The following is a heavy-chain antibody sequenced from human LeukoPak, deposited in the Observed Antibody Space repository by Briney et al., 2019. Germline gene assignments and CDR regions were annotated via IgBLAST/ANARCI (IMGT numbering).Heavy chain of an antibody. J-gene: IGHJ5*02. V-gene: IGHV1-69*06. CDR2: IIPIFGTA. Sequence: SVKASCKASGGTFSSYAISWVRQAPGQGLEWMGGIIPIFGTANYAQKFQGRVTITADKSTSTAYMELSSLRSEDTAVYYCARDAPPGYDFWSGYSQKNWFDPWGQGTLVTVSS. CDR1: GGTFSSYA. CDR3: ARDAPPGYDFWSGYSQKNWFDP. D-gene: IGHD3-3*01.